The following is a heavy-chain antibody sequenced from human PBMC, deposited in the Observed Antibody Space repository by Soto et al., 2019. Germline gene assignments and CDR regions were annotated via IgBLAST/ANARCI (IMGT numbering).Heavy chain of an antibody. CDR3: ATYPTRSEAY. Sequence: VASVKVSCKASGGTFSSYAISWVRQAPGQGLEWMGGIIPIFGTANYAQKFQGRVTITADESTSTAYMELSSLRSEDTAVYYCATYPTRSEAYWGQGTLVTVSS. J-gene: IGHJ4*02. CDR1: GGTFSSYA. CDR2: IIPIFGTA. V-gene: IGHV1-69*13. D-gene: IGHD6-6*01.